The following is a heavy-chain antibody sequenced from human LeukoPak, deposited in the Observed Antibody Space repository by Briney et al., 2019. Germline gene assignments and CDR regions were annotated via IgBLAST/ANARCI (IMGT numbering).Heavy chain of an antibody. Sequence: SETLSPTCAVYGGSFSGYYWSWIRQPPGKGLEWIGEINHSGSTNYNPSLKSRVTISVDTSKNQFSLKLSSVTAADTAVYYCARARTTVTAGDNFDYWGQGTLVTVSS. CDR3: ARARTTVTAGDNFDY. V-gene: IGHV4-34*01. CDR1: GGSFSGYY. D-gene: IGHD4-17*01. CDR2: INHSGST. J-gene: IGHJ4*02.